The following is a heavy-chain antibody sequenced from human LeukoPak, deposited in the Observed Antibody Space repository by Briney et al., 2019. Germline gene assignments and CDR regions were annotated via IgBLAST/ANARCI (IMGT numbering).Heavy chain of an antibody. CDR2: FSGNGGGT. Sequence: GGSLRLSCGASGFTFSSYWMSWVRQAPGKGLEWVSAFSGNGGGTYYADSVKGRFTISRDNSKNTLYLQMNSLRAEDTAVYYCAKSGRSRFDYWGQGTLVTVSS. CDR1: GFTFSSYW. D-gene: IGHD1-26*01. V-gene: IGHV3-23*01. J-gene: IGHJ4*02. CDR3: AKSGRSRFDY.